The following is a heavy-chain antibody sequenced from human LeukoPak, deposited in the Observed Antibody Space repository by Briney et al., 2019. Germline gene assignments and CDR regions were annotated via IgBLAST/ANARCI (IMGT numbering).Heavy chain of an antibody. V-gene: IGHV3-23*01. CDR1: GFTFSSYA. Sequence: PGGSLRLSCAASGFTFSSYAMSWVRQAPGKGLEWVSAISGSGGSTYYADSVKGRFTISRGNSKNTLYLQMNSLRAEDTAVYYCAKDPSSWYEGSFDYWGQGTLVTVSS. J-gene: IGHJ4*02. CDR2: ISGSGGST. D-gene: IGHD6-13*01. CDR3: AKDPSSWYEGSFDY.